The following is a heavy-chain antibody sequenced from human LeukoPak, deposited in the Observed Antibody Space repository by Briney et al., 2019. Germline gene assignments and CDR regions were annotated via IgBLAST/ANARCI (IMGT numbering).Heavy chain of an antibody. D-gene: IGHD4-17*01. CDR2: ISGGGGST. CDR3: AKGETVTKGPFDN. J-gene: IGHJ4*02. CDR1: GFTFSSYA. V-gene: IGHV3-23*01. Sequence: WGSLRLSCAASGFTFSSYAMSWVRQAPGKGLEWVSTISGGGGSTYYADSVKGRFSISRDNSKNTLFLQMNNLRVDDTAVYYCAKGETVTKGPFDNWGQGTLVTVSS.